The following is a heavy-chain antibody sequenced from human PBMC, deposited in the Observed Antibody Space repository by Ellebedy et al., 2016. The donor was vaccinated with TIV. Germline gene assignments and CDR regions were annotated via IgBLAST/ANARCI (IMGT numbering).Heavy chain of an antibody. CDR2: IRYSGNT. J-gene: IGHJ4*02. CDR3: ATSSPYSDSSGLNY. Sequence: SETLSLXXTVSGGSISGSVYYWSWIRQHPGKGLEWIGYIRYSGNTYYSPSIKSRVAISVDTSNSQFSLKLNSVTAADTAIYYCATSSPYSDSSGLNYWGQGALVTVSS. D-gene: IGHD3-22*01. V-gene: IGHV4-31*03. CDR1: GGSISGSVYY.